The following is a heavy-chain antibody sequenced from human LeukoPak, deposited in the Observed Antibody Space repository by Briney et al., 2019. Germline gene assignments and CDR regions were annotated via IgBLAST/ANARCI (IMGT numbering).Heavy chain of an antibody. V-gene: IGHV3-53*01. CDR2: LYSVGTT. Sequence: GGSLRLSCAGSGFIVSSNFMTWVRQAPGRGLEWVSVLYSVGTTYYADSVKGRFTISRDNSKDTLFLQVDSLTAEDTAVYYCAKGHYYDSRGYFGVDYWGQGALVTVSS. CDR1: GFIVSSNF. D-gene: IGHD3-22*01. CDR3: AKGHYYDSRGYFGVDY. J-gene: IGHJ4*02.